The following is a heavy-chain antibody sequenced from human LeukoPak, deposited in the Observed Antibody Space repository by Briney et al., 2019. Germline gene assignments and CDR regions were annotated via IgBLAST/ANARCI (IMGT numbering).Heavy chain of an antibody. V-gene: IGHV1-2*02. Sequence: ASVKVSCKASGYTFTGYYMHCVRQAPGQGLEWMGWINPNSGGTNSAQKFQGRVTMTRDTSISTAYMELNRLTLDDTAVYYCAKEGEGLPYWGQGTLVTVSS. CDR1: GYTFTGYY. CDR3: AKEGEGLPY. D-gene: IGHD3-16*01. CDR2: INPNSGGT. J-gene: IGHJ4*02.